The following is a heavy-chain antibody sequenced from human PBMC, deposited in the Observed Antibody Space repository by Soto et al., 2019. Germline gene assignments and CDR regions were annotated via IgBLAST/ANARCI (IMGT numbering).Heavy chain of an antibody. CDR2: VKHDGSEQ. V-gene: IGHV3-7*01. CDR3: AKSSGWLVDS. D-gene: IGHD6-19*01. Sequence: GGSLTPSCAPAGFSFATFWMTWVSQATGEGLEWVATVKHDGSEQHYVDSVKGRFTISRDNAKTSLYLEMNSLRAEGTAGSYWAKSSGWLVDSWGQGT. J-gene: IGHJ4*02. CDR1: GFSFATFW.